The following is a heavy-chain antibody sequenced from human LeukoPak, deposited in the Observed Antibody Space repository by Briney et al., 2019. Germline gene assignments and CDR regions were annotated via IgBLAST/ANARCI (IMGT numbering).Heavy chain of an antibody. CDR1: GYTFTDYY. J-gene: IGHJ4*02. D-gene: IGHD3-10*01. CDR2: VDPEDGET. V-gene: IGHV1-69-2*01. CDR3: ATLFGDGLRPHDY. Sequence: ASVKVSCKASGYTFTDYYMHWVQQAPGKGLEWMGRVDPEDGETIYAEKFQGRVTITADTSTDTAYMELSSLRSEDTAVYYCATLFGDGLRPHDYWGQGTLVTVSS.